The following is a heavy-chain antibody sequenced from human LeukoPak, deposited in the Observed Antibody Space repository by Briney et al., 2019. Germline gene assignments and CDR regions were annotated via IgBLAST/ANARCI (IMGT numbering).Heavy chain of an antibody. CDR2: IYYSGST. CDR3: ARLRTWSTYSSGWYGAAIYYYYMDV. D-gene: IGHD6-19*01. CDR1: GGSISSSNYY. Sequence: PSETLSLTCTVSGGSISSSNYYWGWIRQPPGKGLEWIGSIYYSGSTYYSPSLKSRVTISIDTSKNQLSLKLNSVTAADTAVYYCARLRTWSTYSSGWYGAAIYYYYMDVWGKGTTVTISS. V-gene: IGHV4-39*07. J-gene: IGHJ6*03.